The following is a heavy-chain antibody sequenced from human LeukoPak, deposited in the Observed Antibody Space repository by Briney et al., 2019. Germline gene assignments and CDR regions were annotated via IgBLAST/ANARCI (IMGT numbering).Heavy chain of an antibody. CDR1: GGSISSYY. Sequence: SETLSLTRTVSGGSISSYYWSWIRQPPGKGLEWIGYIYYSGSTNYNPSLKSRVTISVDTSKNQFSLKLSSVTAADTAVYYCARHLDSSNWLFDYWGQGTLVTVSS. CDR2: IYYSGST. D-gene: IGHD6-13*01. J-gene: IGHJ4*02. V-gene: IGHV4-59*08. CDR3: ARHLDSSNWLFDY.